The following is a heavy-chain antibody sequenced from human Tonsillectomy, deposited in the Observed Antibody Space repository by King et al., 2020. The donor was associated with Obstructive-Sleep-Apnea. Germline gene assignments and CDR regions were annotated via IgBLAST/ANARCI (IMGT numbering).Heavy chain of an antibody. V-gene: IGHV5-51*01. J-gene: IGHJ6*02. CDR2: IYPGDSHA. CDR1: GYNFTGYW. Sequence: QLVQSGAEVKKPGESLKISCKGSGYNFTGYWIAWVRQMPGKGLEWMGIIYPGDSHARYNPSFLGQVTVSADKSITTAYLQWSRLQASDTAMYYCARPYQAYCGGDCYPGGLDVWGQGTKVTVSS. D-gene: IGHD2-21*02. CDR3: ARPYQAYCGGDCYPGGLDV.